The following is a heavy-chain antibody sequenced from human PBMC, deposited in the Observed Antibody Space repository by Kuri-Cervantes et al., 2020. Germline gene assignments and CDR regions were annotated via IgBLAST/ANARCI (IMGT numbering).Heavy chain of an antibody. CDR2: INHSGNT. V-gene: IGHV4-34*01. D-gene: IGHD6-13*01. Sequence: SETLSLTCAVYGGSFSGYYWSWIRQPPGKGLEWIGEINHSGNTNYNPSLKSRVTISVDTSKNQFSLKVSSVTATDTAVYYCADGGSNWYNPFHHWGQGTLVTVSS. J-gene: IGHJ4*02. CDR1: GGSFSGYY. CDR3: ADGGSNWYNPFHH.